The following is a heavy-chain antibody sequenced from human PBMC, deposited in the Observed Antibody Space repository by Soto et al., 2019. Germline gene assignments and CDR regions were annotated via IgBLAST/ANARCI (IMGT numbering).Heavy chain of an antibody. V-gene: IGHV2-5*02. CDR3: AHRYDYVWGSYRQHTGYYFAY. CDR2: IYWDDDK. J-gene: IGHJ4*02. CDR1: GFSLSTSGVG. Sequence: QITLKESGPTLVKPTQTLTLTCTFSGFSLSTSGVGVGWIRQPPGKALEWLALIYWDDDKRYSPSLKSRLTIPTDTSKNQVVLTMTNMDPVDTATYSCAHRYDYVWGSYRQHTGYYFAYWGQGTLVTVSS. D-gene: IGHD3-16*02.